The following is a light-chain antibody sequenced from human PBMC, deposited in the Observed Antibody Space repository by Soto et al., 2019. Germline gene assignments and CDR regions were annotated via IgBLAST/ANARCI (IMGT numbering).Light chain of an antibody. CDR1: QSVSSSY. V-gene: IGKV3-20*01. CDR2: GAS. Sequence: DILLTQSPGTLSWSPGERATLACRAIQSVSSSYLAWYQQKPGQAPRLLIYGASSRATGIPDRFSGSGSGTDFTLTISRLEPEDFAVYYCQQYGRSPSFGQGTKVDIK. J-gene: IGKJ1*01. CDR3: QQYGRSPS.